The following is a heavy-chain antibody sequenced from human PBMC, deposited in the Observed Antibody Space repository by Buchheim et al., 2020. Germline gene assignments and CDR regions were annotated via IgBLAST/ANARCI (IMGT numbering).Heavy chain of an antibody. CDR3: ASNAVAGYESY. Sequence: VQVVESGGGVVQPGRSLRLSCGASGFPFSIYTMHWVRQAPGKGLEWVAVISYDGKNKDYAESVKGRFTISRDNSKHTVDLQMNSLRGDDTAVYYCASNAVAGYESYWGQGT. CDR1: GFPFSIYT. D-gene: IGHD6-19*01. V-gene: IGHV3-30*04. J-gene: IGHJ4*03. CDR2: ISYDGKNK.